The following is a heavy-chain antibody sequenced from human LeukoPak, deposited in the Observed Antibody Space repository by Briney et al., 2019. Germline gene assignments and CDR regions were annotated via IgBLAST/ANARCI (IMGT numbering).Heavy chain of an antibody. CDR3: ARLRVAMVRGVPYFDS. V-gene: IGHV4-39*01. CDR2: VSDSGKT. CDR1: GASITSNDYS. Sequence: SETLSLTCTVSGASITSNDYSWSWIRQPPGKGLEWIGMVSDSGKTYFNPSLKSRVTISADTSKNQFSLRQTSLTAADTAVYYCARLRVAMVRGVPYFDSWGQGALVTVSS. J-gene: IGHJ4*02. D-gene: IGHD3-10*01.